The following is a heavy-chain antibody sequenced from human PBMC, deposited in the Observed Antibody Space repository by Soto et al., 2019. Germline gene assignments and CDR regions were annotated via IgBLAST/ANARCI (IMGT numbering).Heavy chain of an antibody. D-gene: IGHD2-15*01. CDR3: AREDKSAAEYDAFDI. Sequence: SETLSLTCTFSVVSISSDNYFCSWIRQHPGKGLEWIGYIDYIGRAYYNPSLKSRVTTSVDTSKNQFSLRLSSVTVADTATYYCAREDKSAAEYDAFDIWGQGTVVTVSS. J-gene: IGHJ3*02. V-gene: IGHV4-31*03. CDR1: VVSISSDNYF. CDR2: IDYIGRA.